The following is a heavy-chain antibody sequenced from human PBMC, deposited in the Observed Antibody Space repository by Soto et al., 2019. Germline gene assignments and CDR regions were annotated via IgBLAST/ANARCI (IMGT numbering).Heavy chain of an antibody. CDR2: INHSGST. Sequence: SETLSLTCAVYGGSFSGYYWSWIRQPPGKGLEWIGEINHSGSTNYNPSLKSRVTISVDTSKNQFSLKLSSVTAADTAVYYCVRGHFKLELNDYYMDVWGKGTTVTVSS. J-gene: IGHJ6*03. CDR3: VRGHFKLELNDYYMDV. CDR1: GGSFSGYY. D-gene: IGHD1-7*01. V-gene: IGHV4-34*01.